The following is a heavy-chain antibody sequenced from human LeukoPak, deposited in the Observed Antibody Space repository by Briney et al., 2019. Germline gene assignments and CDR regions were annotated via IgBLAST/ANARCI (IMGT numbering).Heavy chain of an antibody. V-gene: IGHV4-34*01. J-gene: IGHJ6*02. D-gene: IGHD6-19*01. CDR3: ARGASGAVAGTGRYYYYGMDV. CDR2: INHSGST. Sequence: SETLSLTRAVYGGSFSGYYWSWIRQPPGKGLEWIGEINHSGSTNYNPSLKSRVTISVDTSKNQFSLKLSSVTAADTAVYYCARGASGAVAGTGRYYYYGMDVWGQGTTVTVSS. CDR1: GGSFSGYY.